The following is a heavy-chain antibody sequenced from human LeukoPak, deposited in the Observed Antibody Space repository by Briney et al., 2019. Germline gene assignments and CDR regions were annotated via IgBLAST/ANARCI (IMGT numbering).Heavy chain of an antibody. D-gene: IGHD3-22*01. J-gene: IGHJ4*02. CDR3: ARHVVAVGFDY. CDR2: ISSSSSYI. CDR1: GFSLSSYS. Sequence: GGSLRLSCAASGFSLSSYSMNWVRQAPGKGLEWVSSISSSSSYIYYADSVKGRFTLSRDNAKNSLCLQMNSLRAEDTAVYYCARHVVAVGFDYWGQGTLVTVSS. V-gene: IGHV3-21*01.